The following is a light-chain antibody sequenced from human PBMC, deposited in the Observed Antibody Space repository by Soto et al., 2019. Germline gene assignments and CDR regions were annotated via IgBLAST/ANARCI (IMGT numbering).Light chain of an antibody. CDR3: QQSYSTPRT. CDR2: AAS. V-gene: IGKV1-39*01. CDR1: QSISSY. J-gene: IGKJ1*01. Sequence: DIQMTQSPSSLSASVGDRVTITCRASQSISSYLNWYQQKPGKAPKLLIYAASSLQGGVPSRFSGSGSGTDFTLTISSLQPEDFATYDCQQSYSTPRTFGQRTKVEIK.